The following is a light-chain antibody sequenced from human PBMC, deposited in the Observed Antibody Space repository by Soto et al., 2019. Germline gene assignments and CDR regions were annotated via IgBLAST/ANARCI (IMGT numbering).Light chain of an antibody. CDR1: QDISNN. Sequence: DIQMTQSPSSLSASVGDRVTITCQASQDISNNLNWYQHKPGKTPNLLIYDASNLETGGPSRFSGSGSGTDFTFTISSLQTEDFETYYCQQYEDLPIPFGPGTKVDF. CDR2: DAS. V-gene: IGKV1-33*01. CDR3: QQYEDLPIP. J-gene: IGKJ3*01.